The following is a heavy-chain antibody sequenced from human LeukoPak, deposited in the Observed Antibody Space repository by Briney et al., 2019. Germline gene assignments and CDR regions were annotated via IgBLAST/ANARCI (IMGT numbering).Heavy chain of an antibody. Sequence: SQTLSLTCAISGDSVSSNSVTWNWIRQSPSRGLEWLGRTYYRSTWYNDYAVSVRGRITVNPDTSKNQFSLHLNSVTPEDTAVYYCARRLTRYDCFDPWGQGILVTVSS. CDR1: GDSVSSNSVT. CDR3: ARRLTRYDCFDP. D-gene: IGHD1-1*01. J-gene: IGHJ5*02. CDR2: TYYRSTWYN. V-gene: IGHV6-1*01.